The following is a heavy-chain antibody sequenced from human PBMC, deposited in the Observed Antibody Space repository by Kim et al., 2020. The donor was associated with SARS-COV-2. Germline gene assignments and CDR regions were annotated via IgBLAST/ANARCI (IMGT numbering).Heavy chain of an antibody. V-gene: IGHV1-8*01. J-gene: IGHJ6*02. Sequence: ASVKVSCKASGYTFTSYDINWVRQATGQGLEWMGWMNPNSGNTGYAQKFQGRVTMTRNTSISTAYMELSSLRSEDTAVYYCARVSFPIGPIYYYYYGMDVWGQGTTVTVSS. CDR1: GYTFTSYD. CDR2: MNPNSGNT. CDR3: ARVSFPIGPIYYYYYGMDV. D-gene: IGHD1-26*01.